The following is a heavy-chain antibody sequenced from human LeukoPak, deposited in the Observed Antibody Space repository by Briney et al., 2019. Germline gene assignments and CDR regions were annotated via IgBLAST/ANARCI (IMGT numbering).Heavy chain of an antibody. CDR1: GGSISSYY. V-gene: IGHV4-59*08. CDR3: ARQSGSGSHIDY. CDR2: IYYSGST. D-gene: IGHD3-22*01. Sequence: PSETLSLTCTVSGGSISSYYWSCIRQPPGKGLEWIAYIYYSGSTNYNPSLKSRVTISVDTSKNQFSLKLSSVTAADTAVYYCARQSGSGSHIDYWGQGTLVTVSS. J-gene: IGHJ4*02.